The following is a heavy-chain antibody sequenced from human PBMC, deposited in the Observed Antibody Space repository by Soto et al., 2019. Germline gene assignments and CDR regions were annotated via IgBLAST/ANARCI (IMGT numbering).Heavy chain of an antibody. J-gene: IGHJ6*02. CDR2: IYYSGST. CDR1: GGSISSYY. CDR3: AREGSLSSSLSITMVRGVASDYGMDV. V-gene: IGHV4-59*01. Sequence: PSETLSLTCTVSGGSISSYYWSWIRQPPGKGLKWIGYIYYSGSTNYNPSLKSPVTISVDTSKNQFSLKLSSVTAADTAVYYCAREGSLSSSLSITMVRGVASDYGMDVWGQGTTVTVSS. D-gene: IGHD3-10*01.